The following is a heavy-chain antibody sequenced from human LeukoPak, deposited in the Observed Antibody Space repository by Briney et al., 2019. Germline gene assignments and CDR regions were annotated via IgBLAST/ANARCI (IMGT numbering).Heavy chain of an antibody. V-gene: IGHV4-39*01. D-gene: IGHD4-17*01. J-gene: IGHJ4*02. CDR2: IYYNGIT. Sequence: SETLSLTCTVSGDSISSGNFYWGWIRQPPGKELQWIGSIYYNGITHYNPSLESRVTISADTSANEFSLKLRSVTAADTAMYYCARDHGDFVQHDWGQGTLVTVSS. CDR1: GDSISSGNFY. CDR3: ARDHGDFVQHD.